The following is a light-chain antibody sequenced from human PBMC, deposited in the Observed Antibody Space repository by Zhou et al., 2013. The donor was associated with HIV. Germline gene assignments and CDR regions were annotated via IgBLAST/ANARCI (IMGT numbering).Light chain of an antibody. Sequence: DFQLTQSPSLLSASVGDRVTITCRASQGIGSYVAWYQQKPGKAPKLLIYAASTLQSGVPSRFSGSGSGTEFTLTISSLQPEDFATYYCQHLNSDPLFGQGTKLEIK. CDR2: AAS. CDR3: QHLNSDPL. CDR1: QGIGSY. V-gene: IGKV1-9*01. J-gene: IGKJ2*01.